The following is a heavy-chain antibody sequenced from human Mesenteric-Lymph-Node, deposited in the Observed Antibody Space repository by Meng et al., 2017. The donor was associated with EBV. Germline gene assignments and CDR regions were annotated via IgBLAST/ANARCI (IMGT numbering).Heavy chain of an antibody. CDR1: GGSFSGYY. J-gene: IGHJ5*02. Sequence: VQLQQWAAGLLKTSGTLALTCAVYGGSFSGYYRTWSLQPPGKGLQWIGEINHAGTTIYNPSLVSRVTISVDTSKNQFSLKLTSVTAADTAVYFCAALGSFASSIDPWGQGTLVTVSS. D-gene: IGHD3-16*01. CDR2: INHAGTT. V-gene: IGHV4-34*01. CDR3: AALGSFASSIDP.